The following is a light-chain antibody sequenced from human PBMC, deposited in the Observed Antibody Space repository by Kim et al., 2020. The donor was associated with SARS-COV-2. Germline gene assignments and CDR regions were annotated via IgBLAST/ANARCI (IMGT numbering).Light chain of an antibody. CDR3: GTWDTSLSAGV. V-gene: IGLV1-51*01. CDR1: SSNIGNNY. CDR2: DNN. Sequence: QSVLTQPPSVSAAPGQKVTISCSGSSSNIGNNYVSWYQQLTGKAPKLLIYDNNKRPSGIPDRFSGSKSGTSATLGITGLQTGDEADYYCGTWDTSLSAGVFGGGTKVTVL. J-gene: IGLJ2*01.